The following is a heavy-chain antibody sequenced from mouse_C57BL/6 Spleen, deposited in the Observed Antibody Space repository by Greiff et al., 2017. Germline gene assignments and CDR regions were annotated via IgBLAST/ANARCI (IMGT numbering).Heavy chain of an antibody. CDR3: ARQTNYDYVYYAMDY. CDR2: ISNGGGST. V-gene: IGHV5-12*01. J-gene: IGHJ4*01. Sequence: EVQVVESGGGLVQPGGSLKLSCAASGFTFSDYYMYWVRQTPEKRLEWVAYISNGGGSTYYPDTVKGRFTISRDNAKNTLYLQMSRLKSEDTAMYYCARQTNYDYVYYAMDYWGQGTSVTVSS. D-gene: IGHD2-4*01. CDR1: GFTFSDYY.